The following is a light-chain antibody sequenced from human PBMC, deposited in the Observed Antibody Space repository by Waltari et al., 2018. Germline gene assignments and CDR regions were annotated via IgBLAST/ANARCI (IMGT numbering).Light chain of an antibody. CDR2: DDS. Sequence: QSALTQPDAVSGSPGQSITISCTGTSSDGGNYNLFSWYQQYPGKAPKVMIYDDSRPPSGVSDRFSGSKSGNTASLTISGVQAEDEADYYCCSYAGSYTWVFGGGTKLTVL. J-gene: IGLJ3*02. V-gene: IGLV2-23*01. CDR1: SSDGGNYNL. CDR3: CSYAGSYTWV.